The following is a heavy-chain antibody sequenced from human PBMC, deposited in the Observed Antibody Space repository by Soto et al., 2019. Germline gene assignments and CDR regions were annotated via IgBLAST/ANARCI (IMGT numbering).Heavy chain of an antibody. CDR1: GGSIISYY. V-gene: IGHV4-59*01. D-gene: IGHD5-18*01. CDR2: IYYSGST. J-gene: IGHJ4*02. CDR3: ARGAMDTAMGLDY. Sequence: SETLSLTCTVSGGSIISYYWSWIRQPPGKGLEWIGYIYYSGSTNYNPSLKSRVTISVDTSKNQFSLKLSSVTAADTAVYYCARGAMDTAMGLDYWGQGTLVTVSS.